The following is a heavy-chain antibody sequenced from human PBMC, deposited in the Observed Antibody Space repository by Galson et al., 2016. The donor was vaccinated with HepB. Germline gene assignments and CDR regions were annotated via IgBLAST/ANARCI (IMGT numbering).Heavy chain of an antibody. CDR2: IKQDGGEK. Sequence: SLRLSCAASGFTFSNHWMTWVRQAPGKGLEWVANIKQDGGEKYYVDSVKGRFTISRDNAKNSLYLQMNSLRVEDTAVYYCARDGLGTVAAASALGNWGQGTLVTVSS. D-gene: IGHD6-25*01. CDR3: ARDGLGTVAAASALGN. V-gene: IGHV3-7*01. J-gene: IGHJ4*02. CDR1: GFTFSNHW.